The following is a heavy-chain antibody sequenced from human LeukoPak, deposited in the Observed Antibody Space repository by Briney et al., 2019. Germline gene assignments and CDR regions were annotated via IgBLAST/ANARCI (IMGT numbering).Heavy chain of an antibody. CDR1: GFTVNSNY. Sequence: GGSLRLSCAASGFTVNSNYMNWVRQAPGKGLEWVSAISNNGGYTYYADSVQGRFTISRDNSKSTLCLQMNSLRAEDTAVYYCAKQLGYCSDGSCYFPYWGQGTLVTVSS. CDR2: ISNNGGYT. D-gene: IGHD2-15*01. V-gene: IGHV3-23*01. CDR3: AKQLGYCSDGSCYFPY. J-gene: IGHJ4*02.